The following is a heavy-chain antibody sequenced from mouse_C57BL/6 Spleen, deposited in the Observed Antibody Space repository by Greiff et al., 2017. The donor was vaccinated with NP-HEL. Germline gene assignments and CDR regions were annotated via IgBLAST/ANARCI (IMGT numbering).Heavy chain of an antibody. D-gene: IGHD2-3*01. V-gene: IGHV1-81*01. CDR3: ANIYDGYYWYFDV. CDR1: GYTFTSYG. J-gene: IGHJ1*03. Sequence: VKLQESGAELARPGASVKLSCKASGYTFTSYGISWVKQRTGQGLEWIGEIYPRSGNTYYNEKFKGKATLTADKSSSTAYMELRSLTSEDSAVYFCANIYDGYYWYFDVWGTGTTVTVSS. CDR2: IYPRSGNT.